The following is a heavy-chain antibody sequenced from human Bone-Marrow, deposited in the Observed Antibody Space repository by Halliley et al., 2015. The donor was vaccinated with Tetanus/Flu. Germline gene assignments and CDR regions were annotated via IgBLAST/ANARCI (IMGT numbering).Heavy chain of an antibody. CDR3: ARGSSDFYYGVDG. CDR2: IWSDGTNE. CDR1: GFTFSTFG. J-gene: IGHJ6*02. V-gene: IGHV3-33*01. Sequence: SLRLSCEASGFTFSTFGMHWVRQAPGKGLEWVANIWSDGTNEYYVRSVRGRFTISRDNFRKMLYLQMNSLRDGDTALYYCARGSSDFYYGVDGWGQGATVTVSS.